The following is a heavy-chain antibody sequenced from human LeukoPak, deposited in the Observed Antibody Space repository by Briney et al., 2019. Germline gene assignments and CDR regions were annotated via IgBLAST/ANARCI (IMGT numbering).Heavy chain of an antibody. CDR1: GFTLSSYN. CDR2: ISSSSSYI. CDR3: ARDRAAGYPPLDY. Sequence: GSLRLSCVASGFTLSSYNMKWVRQAPGKGLEWVSSISSSSSYIYYADSVKGRFTISRDNAKNSLYLQMNSLRAEDTAVYYCARDRAAGYPPLDYWGQGTLVTVSS. V-gene: IGHV3-21*01. D-gene: IGHD5-12*01. J-gene: IGHJ4*02.